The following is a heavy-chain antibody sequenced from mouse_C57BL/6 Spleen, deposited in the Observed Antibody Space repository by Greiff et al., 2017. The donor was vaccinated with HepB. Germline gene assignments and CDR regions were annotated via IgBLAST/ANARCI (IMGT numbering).Heavy chain of an antibody. J-gene: IGHJ2*01. Sequence: EVKVIESGGGLVQPGGSMKLSCAASGFTFSDAWMDWVRQSPEKGLEWVAEIRNKANNHATYYAESVKGRFTISRDDSKSSVYLQMNSLRAEDTGIYYCTRGNYSKLFAYWGQGTTLTVSS. CDR3: TRGNYSKLFAY. CDR2: IRNKANNHAT. D-gene: IGHD2-5*01. CDR1: GFTFSDAW. V-gene: IGHV6-6*01.